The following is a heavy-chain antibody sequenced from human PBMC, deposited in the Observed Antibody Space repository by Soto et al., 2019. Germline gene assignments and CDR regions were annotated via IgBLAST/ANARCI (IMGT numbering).Heavy chain of an antibody. CDR2: MNPNSGNT. J-gene: IGHJ6*03. Sequence: ASVKVSCKASGYTFTSYDINWVRQATGQGLEWMGWMNPNSGNTGYAQEFQGRVTMTRNTSISTAYMELSSLRSEDTAVYYCVRGVTGSSWGDYYVYMDVWGKGTTVTVSS. CDR3: VRGVTGSSWGDYYVYMDV. CDR1: GYTFTSYD. D-gene: IGHD6-13*01. V-gene: IGHV1-8*01.